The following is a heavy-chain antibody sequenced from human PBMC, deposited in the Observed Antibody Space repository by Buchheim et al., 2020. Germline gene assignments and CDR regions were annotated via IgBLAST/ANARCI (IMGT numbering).Heavy chain of an antibody. J-gene: IGHJ3*02. CDR2: ISTSDSTI. CDR3: ARVMYYYDSSGYSGAFDI. Sequence: EVQLVESGGGLVQPGGSLRLSCAASGFTFSSYEMNWVRQAPGKGLEWVSYISTSDSTIYYADSVKGRFTISRDHANNSLYLPMNSLRAEDTAVYYCARVMYYYDSSGYSGAFDIWGQGT. V-gene: IGHV3-48*03. CDR1: GFTFSSYE. D-gene: IGHD3-22*01.